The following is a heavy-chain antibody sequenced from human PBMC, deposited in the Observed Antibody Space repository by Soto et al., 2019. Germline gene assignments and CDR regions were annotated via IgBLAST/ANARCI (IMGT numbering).Heavy chain of an antibody. CDR2: TYYSGST. Sequence: QLQLQESGPGLVKPSETLSLTCTVSGGSISSSSYYWGWIRQPPGKGLEWIGSTYYSGSTYYNPSLRSRVTRSVERSRHQFSLKVSSVTAADTAVYYCAIHRGGAYGDYGWFDPWGQGTLVTVSS. CDR3: AIHRGGAYGDYGWFDP. CDR1: GGSISSSSYY. V-gene: IGHV4-39*01. J-gene: IGHJ5*02. D-gene: IGHD4-17*01.